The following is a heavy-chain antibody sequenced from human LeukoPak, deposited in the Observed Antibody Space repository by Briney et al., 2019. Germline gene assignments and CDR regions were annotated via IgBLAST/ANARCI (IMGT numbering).Heavy chain of an antibody. V-gene: IGHV3-21*01. D-gene: IGHD6-13*01. CDR3: ARATKIAAAGTAVDY. CDR2: ISSSSSYI. Sequence: GGSLRLSCAASGFTFSSYSMNWVRQAPGKGLEWVSSISSSSSYIYYADSVKGRSTISRDNAKNSLYLQMNSLRAEDTAVYYCARATKIAAAGTAVDYWGQGTLVTVSS. J-gene: IGHJ4*02. CDR1: GFTFSSYS.